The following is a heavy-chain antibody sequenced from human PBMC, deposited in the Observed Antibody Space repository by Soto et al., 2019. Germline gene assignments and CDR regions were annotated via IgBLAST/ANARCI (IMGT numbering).Heavy chain of an antibody. CDR3: ARCREDEQQLTYYYYYYYMDV. CDR2: ISSSGSTI. J-gene: IGHJ6*03. Sequence: GGSLRLSCAASGFTFSDYYMSWIRQAPGKGLEWVSYISSSGSTIYYADSVKGRFTISRDNAKNSLYLQINSLRAEDTAVYYCARCREDEQQLTYYYYYYYMDVWGKGTTVTVSS. D-gene: IGHD6-13*01. CDR1: GFTFSDYY. V-gene: IGHV3-11*01.